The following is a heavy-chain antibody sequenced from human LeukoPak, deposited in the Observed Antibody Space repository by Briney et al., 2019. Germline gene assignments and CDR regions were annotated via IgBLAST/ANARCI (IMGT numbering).Heavy chain of an antibody. Sequence: PGGSVTLSCAASGFTFSSNWMLWLRQAPGKGLVGLSHINNDWSSKSNAGSVEGRFTISRDNAKNTLYLQKDRLRAEETAVYYCARDGAGLGIVYWGQGSQLTVCS. CDR3: ARDGAGLGIVY. V-gene: IGHV3-74*03. CDR1: GFTFSSNW. D-gene: IGHD3/OR15-3a*01. CDR2: INNDWSSK. J-gene: IGHJ4*02.